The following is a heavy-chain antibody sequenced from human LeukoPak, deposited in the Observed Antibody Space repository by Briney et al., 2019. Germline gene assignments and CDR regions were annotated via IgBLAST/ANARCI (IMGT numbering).Heavy chain of an antibody. CDR2: IDPSGGAT. CDR3: ASALYCGGDCYSGRYFFDY. Sequence: VASVKVSCKASGYSFTNFYIHWVRQAPGQGLEWMGMIDPSGGATSNAQKVQGRVTMTRDTSTSTIYMELSSLRFEDTAVYYCASALYCGGDCYSGRYFFDYWGQGTLVTVSS. D-gene: IGHD2-21*02. CDR1: GYSFTNFY. J-gene: IGHJ4*02. V-gene: IGHV1-46*01.